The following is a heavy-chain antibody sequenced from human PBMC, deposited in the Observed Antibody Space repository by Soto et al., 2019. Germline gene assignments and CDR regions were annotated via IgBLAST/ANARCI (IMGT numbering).Heavy chain of an antibody. CDR2: INAGNGNT. V-gene: IGHV1-3*01. J-gene: IGHJ4*02. CDR3: AIGPGGPDGPGDY. CDR1: GYTFTSYA. Sequence: QVHLVQSGAEVKKPGASVKVSCKASGYTFTSYAMHWVRQAPGRRLEWMGWINAGNGNTKYSQKFQGRVTITRDTSTSTAYMELSSLRSEDTAVYYCAIGPGGPDGPGDYWGQGTLVTVSS. D-gene: IGHD2-15*01.